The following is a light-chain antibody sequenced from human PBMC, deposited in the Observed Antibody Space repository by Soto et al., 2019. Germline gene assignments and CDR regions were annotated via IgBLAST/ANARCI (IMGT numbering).Light chain of an antibody. CDR3: QQYYSSPRLG. CDR1: QSVLYIPTNKNY. Sequence: DIVMTQSPDSLAVSLGERATITCRSSQSVLYIPTNKNYVAWYQQKPGQPPKLLLYWASTRESGVPDRFSGSGSGTYFTLTISSLQAEDVASYYCQQYYSSPRLGFGGGTKVDIK. V-gene: IGKV4-1*01. CDR2: WAS. J-gene: IGKJ4*01.